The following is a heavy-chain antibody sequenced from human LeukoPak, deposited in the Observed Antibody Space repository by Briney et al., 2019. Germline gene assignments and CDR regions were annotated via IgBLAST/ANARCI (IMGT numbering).Heavy chain of an antibody. Sequence: ASVKVSCKASGYNFISYGISWVRQAPGQGLEWMGWISAYNGNTNYAQKLQGRVTMTTDTSTSTACMELRSLRSDDTAVYYCARASVAVAGTRYFDLWGRGTLVTVSS. CDR1: GYNFISYG. CDR3: ARASVAVAGTRYFDL. CDR2: ISAYNGNT. J-gene: IGHJ2*01. D-gene: IGHD6-19*01. V-gene: IGHV1-18*01.